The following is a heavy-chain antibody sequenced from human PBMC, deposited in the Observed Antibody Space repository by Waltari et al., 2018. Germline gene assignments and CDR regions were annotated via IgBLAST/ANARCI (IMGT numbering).Heavy chain of an antibody. CDR1: GFTFSSYG. D-gene: IGHD5-12*01. Sequence: QVQLVESGGGVVQPGGSLRLSCAASGFTFSSYGMHWVRQAPGKGLEWVAFIRYDGSNKYYADSVKGRFTITRDNSKNTLYLQMNSLRAEDTAVYDCAKDVYSGYDPVDYWGQGTLVTVSS. V-gene: IGHV3-30*02. CDR2: IRYDGSNK. J-gene: IGHJ4*02. CDR3: AKDVYSGYDPVDY.